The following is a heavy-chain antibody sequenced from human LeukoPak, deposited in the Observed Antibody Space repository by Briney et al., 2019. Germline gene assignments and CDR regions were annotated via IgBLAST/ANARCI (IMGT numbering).Heavy chain of an antibody. J-gene: IGHJ6*02. Sequence: SETLSLTCTVSGGSISSSSYYWGWIRQPPGKGLEWIGSIYYSGSTYYNPSLKSRVTISVDTSKNQFSLKLSSVTAADTAVYYCASVITMVRGALNSYYYYGMDVWGQGTTVTVSS. CDR3: ASVITMVRGALNSYYYYGMDV. CDR1: GGSISSSSYY. V-gene: IGHV4-39*07. CDR2: IYYSGST. D-gene: IGHD3-10*01.